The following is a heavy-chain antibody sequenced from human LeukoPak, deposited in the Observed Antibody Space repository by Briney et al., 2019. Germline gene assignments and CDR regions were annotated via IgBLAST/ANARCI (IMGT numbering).Heavy chain of an antibody. CDR1: GGSFSGYY. Sequence: SETLSLTCAVYGGSFSGYYWSWIRQPPGKGLEWIGYIYYSGSTNYNPSLKSRVTISVDTSKNQFSLKLSSVTAADTAVYYCARVTYSSSWLYFDYWGQGTLVTVSS. CDR2: IYYSGST. V-gene: IGHV4-59*01. D-gene: IGHD6-13*01. J-gene: IGHJ4*02. CDR3: ARVTYSSSWLYFDY.